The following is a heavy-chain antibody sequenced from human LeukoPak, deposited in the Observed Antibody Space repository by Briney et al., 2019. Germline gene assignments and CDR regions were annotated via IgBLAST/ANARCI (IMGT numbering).Heavy chain of an antibody. CDR3: ARHKTYYYGSGTYYIDY. D-gene: IGHD3-10*01. Sequence: PSETLSLTCTVSGGSISSGGYYWSWIRQHPGKGLEWIGYIYYSGSTYYNPSLKSRVTISVDTSKNQFSLKLSSVTAADTAVYYCARHKTYYYGSGTYYIDYWGQGTLVTVSS. V-gene: IGHV4-31*03. CDR2: IYYSGST. CDR1: GGSISSGGYY. J-gene: IGHJ4*02.